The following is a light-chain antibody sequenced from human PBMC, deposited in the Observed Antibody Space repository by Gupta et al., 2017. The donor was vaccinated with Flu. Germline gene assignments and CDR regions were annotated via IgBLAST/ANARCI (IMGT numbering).Light chain of an antibody. CDR1: RIGTKS. CDR3: QVWDSSSDHYV. J-gene: IGLJ1*01. Sequence: SYVLPQSPSGEGEEGQTARIPCGGDRIGTKSVHWYQQKAGQAPVLVVFDDSDRPSGIPERFSGSNFGNTATLTISRVEAGDEADYYCQVWDSSSDHYVFGDGTKVTVL. CDR2: DDS. V-gene: IGLV3-21*02.